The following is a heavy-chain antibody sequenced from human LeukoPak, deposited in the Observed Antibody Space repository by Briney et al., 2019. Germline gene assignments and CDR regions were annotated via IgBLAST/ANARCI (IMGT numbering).Heavy chain of an antibody. CDR2: ISYSGST. CDR1: GGSISSYY. V-gene: IGHV4-59*01. CDR3: AREGTAGTNLNWFDP. Sequence: SETLSLTCTVSGGSISSYYWSWIRQPPGQGLEWIGYISYSGSTNFNPSLKSRVTISVDTSKNQFSLKLSSVTAADTAVYYCAREGTAGTNLNWFDPWGQGTLVTVSS. D-gene: IGHD1-1*01. J-gene: IGHJ5*02.